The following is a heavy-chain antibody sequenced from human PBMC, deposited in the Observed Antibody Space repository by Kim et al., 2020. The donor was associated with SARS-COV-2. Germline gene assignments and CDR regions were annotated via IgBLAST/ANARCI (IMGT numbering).Heavy chain of an antibody. CDR1: GASISRTTYY. Sequence: SETLSLTCSVSGASISRTTYYWGWIRQPPGKGLEWIGSINSSGSTYYKSSLKSRVTISVDTSNNQFSLKLIAVTAADTVVYYCASLHCSGGPCDFDRWG. D-gene: IGHD2-15*01. V-gene: IGHV4-39*01. J-gene: IGHJ4*01. CDR2: INSSGST. CDR3: ASLHCSGGPCDFDR.